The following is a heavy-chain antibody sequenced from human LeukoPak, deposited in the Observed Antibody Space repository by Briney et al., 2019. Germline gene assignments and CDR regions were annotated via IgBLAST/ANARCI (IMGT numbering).Heavy chain of an antibody. Sequence: ASVKVSCKASGFSFSVYHVHWVRQAPGQGLEWVGAINADTGGTDYAQKFQGRVTLTRETSISTAYMELRRLRSDDTAVYYCARDPTNGTPDPYDIWGQGTMVTVSS. D-gene: IGHD1-7*01. J-gene: IGHJ3*02. V-gene: IGHV1-2*02. CDR1: GFSFSVYH. CDR2: INADTGGT. CDR3: ARDPTNGTPDPYDI.